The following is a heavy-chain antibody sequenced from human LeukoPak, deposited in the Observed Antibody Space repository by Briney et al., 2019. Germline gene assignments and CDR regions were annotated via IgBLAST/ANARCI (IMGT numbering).Heavy chain of an antibody. CDR1: GFTFSSYG. J-gene: IGHJ4*02. Sequence: PGGSLRLSCAASGFTFSSYGMYWVRQAPGKGLEWVAFIRYDGSNKYYADSVKGRFTISRDNSKNTLYLQMNSLRAEDTAVYYCAKDELLWFGESYFDYWGQGTLVTVSS. CDR3: AKDELLWFGESYFDY. D-gene: IGHD3-10*01. CDR2: IRYDGSNK. V-gene: IGHV3-30*02.